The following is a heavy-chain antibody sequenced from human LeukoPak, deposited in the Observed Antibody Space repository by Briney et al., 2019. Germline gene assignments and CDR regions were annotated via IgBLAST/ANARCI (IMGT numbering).Heavy chain of an antibody. Sequence: GRSLRLSCAASGFTFSSYAMLWVRQAPGKGLEWVAVISYDGSNKYYADSVKGRFTISRDNSKNTLYLQMNSLRAEDTAVYYCARDALQYYYYYMDVWGKGTTVTVSS. CDR3: ARDALQYYYYYMDV. CDR2: ISYDGSNK. CDR1: GFTFSSYA. J-gene: IGHJ6*03. V-gene: IGHV3-30*04.